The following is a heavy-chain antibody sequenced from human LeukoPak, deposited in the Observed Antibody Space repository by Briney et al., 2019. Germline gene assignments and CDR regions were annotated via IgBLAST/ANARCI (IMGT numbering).Heavy chain of an antibody. D-gene: IGHD2-15*01. CDR2: IKQDGSEK. V-gene: IGHV3-7*01. CDR3: ARDIVVVVAAPSWFDP. J-gene: IGHJ5*02. CDR1: GFTFSSYW. Sequence: PGGSLRLSWAAAGFTFSSYWMSWVRQAPGKGLEWVANIKQDGSEKYYVDSVKGRFTISRDNAKNSLYLQMNSLRGEDTAVYYCARDIVVVVAAPSWFDPWGQGTLVIVSS.